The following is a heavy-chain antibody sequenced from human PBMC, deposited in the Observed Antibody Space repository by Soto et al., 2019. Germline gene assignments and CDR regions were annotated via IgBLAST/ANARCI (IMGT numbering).Heavy chain of an antibody. J-gene: IGHJ4*02. CDR3: AKAMSAIGPYRY. Sequence: PGGSLRLSCAASGFTFSIYAMSWVRQAPGKGLEWVSVISGSGGSTYYADSVKGRFTISRDNSKNTLYLQMNSLRAEDTAVYYCAKAMSAIGPYRYWGQGTLVTVSS. CDR2: ISGSGGST. D-gene: IGHD3-16*01. V-gene: IGHV3-23*01. CDR1: GFTFSIYA.